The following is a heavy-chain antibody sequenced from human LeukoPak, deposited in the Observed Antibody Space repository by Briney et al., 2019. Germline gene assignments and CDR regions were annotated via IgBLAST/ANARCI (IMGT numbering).Heavy chain of an antibody. CDR2: INHSGST. J-gene: IGHJ5*02. Sequence: SETLSLTCAVYGGSFSGYYWSWIRQPPGKGLEWIGEINHSGSTNYNPYLKSRVTRSVDTYKNQFSLKLSSVTAPDTAVYYCERQLLWFGESLGGFDPWGQGTLVTVSS. CDR3: ERQLLWFGESLGGFDP. V-gene: IGHV4-34*01. CDR1: GGSFSGYY. D-gene: IGHD3-10*01.